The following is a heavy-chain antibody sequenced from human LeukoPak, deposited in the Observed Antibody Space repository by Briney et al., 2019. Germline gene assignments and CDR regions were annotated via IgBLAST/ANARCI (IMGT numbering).Heavy chain of an antibody. CDR2: INHSGST. V-gene: IGHV4-34*01. J-gene: IGHJ4*02. Sequence: SETLSLTCAVYGGSFSGYYWSWIRQPPGKGLEWIGKINHSGSTNYNPSLKSRVTISVDTSKNQFSLELSSVTAADTAVYYCARDATVASYYFDYWGQGTLVTVSS. CDR1: GGSFSGYY. CDR3: ARDATVASYYFDY. D-gene: IGHD4-17*01.